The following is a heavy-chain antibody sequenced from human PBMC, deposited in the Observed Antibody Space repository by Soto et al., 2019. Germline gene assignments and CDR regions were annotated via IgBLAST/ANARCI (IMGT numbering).Heavy chain of an antibody. CDR3: RVAAAGGPNYYYHGMDV. V-gene: IGHV1-18*04. CDR1: GYRFTSYG. J-gene: IGHJ6*02. CDR2: ISAYNNDT. D-gene: IGHD2-15*01. Sequence: VPLVQSGAEVKGPGASVKVSCKASGYRFTSYGIIWVRQAPGQGLEWMGWISAYNNDTNYSQNLQGRVTMTTDTSTSTAYMALSRLRFDDTAVYYCRVAAAGGPNYYYHGMDVWGQGTTVTVSS.